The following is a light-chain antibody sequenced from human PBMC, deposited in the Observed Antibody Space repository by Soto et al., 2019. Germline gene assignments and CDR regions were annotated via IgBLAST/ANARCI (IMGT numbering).Light chain of an antibody. CDR2: EVS. Sequence: QSVLTQPPSVSGSPGQSVTISCTGTSSDVGSYNRVSWYQQPPGTAPKLMIYEVSDRPSGVPDRFSGSKSGNTASLTISGLQDEDEVDYYCSSYTSSSTYVFGTGTKLTVL. CDR3: SSYTSSSTYV. J-gene: IGLJ1*01. CDR1: SSDVGSYNR. V-gene: IGLV2-18*02.